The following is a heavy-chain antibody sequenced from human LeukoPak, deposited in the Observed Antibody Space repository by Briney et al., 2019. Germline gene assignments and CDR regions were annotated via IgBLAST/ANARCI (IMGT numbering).Heavy chain of an antibody. D-gene: IGHD1-14*01. CDR3: ARARIDY. CDR1: GFTFSTYW. J-gene: IGHJ4*02. Sequence: GGSLRLSCAGSGFTFSTYWMTWVRQAPGKGLEWVATIKEDASEIYYADSVKGQFTISRDNAKNSLHLLMNSLIVEDTAMYYCARARIDYWGQGTLVTVSS. CDR2: IKEDASEI. V-gene: IGHV3-7*04.